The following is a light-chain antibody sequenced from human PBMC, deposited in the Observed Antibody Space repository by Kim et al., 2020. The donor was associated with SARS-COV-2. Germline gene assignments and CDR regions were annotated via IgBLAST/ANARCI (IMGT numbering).Light chain of an antibody. V-gene: IGKV1-33*01. CDR1: QDINNN. CDR2: DTS. J-gene: IGKJ2*01. CDR3: QQSDSLPPT. Sequence: SASVGDRVTITGRASQDINNNLNWYQRKPGKAPRLLITDTSNLETGVPSRFSGSGSGTDFTFTISSLQPEDIATYYCQQSDSLPPTFGQGTNLEI.